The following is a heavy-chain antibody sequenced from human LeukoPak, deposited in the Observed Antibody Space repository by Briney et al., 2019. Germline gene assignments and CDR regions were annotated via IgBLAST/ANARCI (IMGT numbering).Heavy chain of an antibody. CDR2: IKEDGSAK. V-gene: IGHV3-7*03. J-gene: IGHJ4*02. CDR1: GFIFRNAW. CDR3: AKDHYYDSSGHFDY. D-gene: IGHD3-22*01. Sequence: GGSLRLSCAASGFIFRNAWMTWVRQAPGKGLEWVANIKEDGSAKNYVDSVKGRFTISRDNAKNSLYLQMNSLRAEDMALYYCAKDHYYDSSGHFDYWGQGTLVTVSS.